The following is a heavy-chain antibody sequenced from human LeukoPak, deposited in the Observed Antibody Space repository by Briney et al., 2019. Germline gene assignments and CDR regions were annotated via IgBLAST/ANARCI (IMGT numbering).Heavy chain of an antibody. CDR3: ARIGAVAPY. CDR1: GFTFDDYA. D-gene: IGHD6-19*01. J-gene: IGHJ4*02. Sequence: GGSLRLSCAASGFTFDDYAMHWVRQAPGKGLEWVSAISGSGGSTYYADSVKGRFTISRDNSKNTLYLQMNSLRAEDTAVYYCARIGAVAPYWGQGTLVTVSS. V-gene: IGHV3-23*01. CDR2: ISGSGGST.